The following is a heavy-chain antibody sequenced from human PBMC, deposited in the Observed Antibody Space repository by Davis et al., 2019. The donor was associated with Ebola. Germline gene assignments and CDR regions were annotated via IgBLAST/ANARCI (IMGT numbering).Heavy chain of an antibody. D-gene: IGHD3-10*01. CDR1: GFTFSSYG. CDR2: IWYDGSNK. CDR3: AKVGSGSSSP. V-gene: IGHV3-30*02. J-gene: IGHJ5*02. Sequence: GESLKISCAASGFTFSSYGMHWVRQAPGKGLEWVAFIWYDGSNKYYADSVKGRFTISRDNSKNTLYLQMNSLRAEDTAVYYCAKVGSGSSSPWGQGTLVTVSS.